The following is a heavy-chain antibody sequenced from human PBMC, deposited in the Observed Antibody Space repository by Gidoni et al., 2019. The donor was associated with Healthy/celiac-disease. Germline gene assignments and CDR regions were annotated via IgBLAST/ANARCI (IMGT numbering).Heavy chain of an antibody. V-gene: IGHV3-23*01. Sequence: EVQLLESGGGLVQPGGSLRLSCAASGFTFSSYAMSWVRQAPGKGLEWFSAISGSGGSTYYADSVKGRFTISRDNSKNTLYLQMNSLRAEDTAVYYCAKPREALQYYYGMDVWGQGTTVTVSS. CDR1: GFTFSSYA. CDR3: AKPREALQYYYGMDV. CDR2: ISGSGGST. J-gene: IGHJ6*02.